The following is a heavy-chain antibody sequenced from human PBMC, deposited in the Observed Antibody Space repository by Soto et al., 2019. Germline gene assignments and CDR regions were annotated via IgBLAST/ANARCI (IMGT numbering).Heavy chain of an antibody. CDR3: ASSLLVLPGWFDP. CDR1: GYSISSGYY. CDR2: INKSGSN. D-gene: IGHD3-10*01. V-gene: IGHV4-38-2*01. J-gene: IGHJ5*02. Sequence: SYTLSLTFAFSGYSISSGYYWGWIRQPPGKRLQWIGSINKSGSNYYNPSLKGRVTISVDTSKNQFYLKLSSVTAADTAVYSSASSLLVLPGWFDPWGQGTLVTVSS.